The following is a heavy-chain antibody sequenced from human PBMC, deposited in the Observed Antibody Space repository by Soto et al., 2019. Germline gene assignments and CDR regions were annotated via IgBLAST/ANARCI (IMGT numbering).Heavy chain of an antibody. Sequence: ASVKVSCKASGGTFSSYTISWVRQAPGQGLEWMGRIIPILGIANYAQKFQGRVTITADKSTSTAYMELSSLRSEDTAVYYCARDLEYSSSTPSYYYYYYMDVWGKGTTVTISS. D-gene: IGHD6-6*01. CDR2: IIPILGIA. V-gene: IGHV1-69*04. J-gene: IGHJ6*03. CDR3: ARDLEYSSSTPSYYYYYYMDV. CDR1: GGTFSSYT.